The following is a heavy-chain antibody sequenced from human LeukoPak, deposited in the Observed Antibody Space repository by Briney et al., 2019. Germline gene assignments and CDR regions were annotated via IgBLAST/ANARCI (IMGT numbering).Heavy chain of an antibody. J-gene: IGHJ5*02. V-gene: IGHV4-4*07. CDR3: ARDSWTTGEVRFDP. Sequence: PSETLSLTCTVSGASISNYYWSWIRQPAAKGLEWIGRISFSGSTDYNPSLKSRVAMSLDSSKTQFSLKLSSVTAADTAIYYCARDSWTTGEVRFDPWGQGILVTVSA. D-gene: IGHD4-17*01. CDR2: ISFSGST. CDR1: GASISNYY.